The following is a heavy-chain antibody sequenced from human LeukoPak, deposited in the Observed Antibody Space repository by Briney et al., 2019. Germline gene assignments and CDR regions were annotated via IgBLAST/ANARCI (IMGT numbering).Heavy chain of an antibody. CDR2: ISSSGSTI. J-gene: IGHJ4*02. V-gene: IGHV3-48*04. D-gene: IGHD3-10*01. Sequence: GGSLRLSCAASGFTFISYPMNWVRQAPGKGLGWVSYISSSGSTIYYAASVKGRFTISRDNAKNSLYLQMNSLRAEDTAVYYCARDGKGRNRIGYYFDYWGQGTLVTVSS. CDR3: ARDGKGRNRIGYYFDY. CDR1: GFTFISYP.